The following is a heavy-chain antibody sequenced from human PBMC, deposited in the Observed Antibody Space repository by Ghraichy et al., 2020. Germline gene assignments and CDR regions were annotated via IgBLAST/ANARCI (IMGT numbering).Heavy chain of an antibody. CDR2: IYYSGNT. J-gene: IGHJ3*01. D-gene: IGHD3-16*01. CDR1: GGSISSSSYY. CDR3: GEVGGGA. Sequence: SETLSLTCTVSGGSISSSSYYWGWIRQPPGKGLEWIGSIYYSGNTYYNPSLQSRVTISVDTSKNQFSLKLSSVTAADTAVYYCGEVGGGAWGQGTMVTVSS. V-gene: IGHV4-39*01.